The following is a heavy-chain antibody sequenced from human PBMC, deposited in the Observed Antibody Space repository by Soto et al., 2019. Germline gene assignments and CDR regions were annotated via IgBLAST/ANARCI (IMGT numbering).Heavy chain of an antibody. CDR1: GDSVSSNSAA. CDR2: TYYRSKWYN. V-gene: IGHV6-1*01. D-gene: IGHD6-13*01. Sequence: PSQTLSLTCAISGDSVSSNSAAWNWIRQSPSRGLEWLARTYYRSKWYNDYAVSVKSRITINPDTSKNQFSLQLNSVTPEDTAVYYCAREESEQQLVRRGWFDPWGQGTLVTVSS. J-gene: IGHJ5*02. CDR3: AREESEQQLVRRGWFDP.